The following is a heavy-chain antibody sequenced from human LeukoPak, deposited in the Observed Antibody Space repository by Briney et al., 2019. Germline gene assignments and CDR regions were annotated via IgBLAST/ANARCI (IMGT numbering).Heavy chain of an antibody. D-gene: IGHD2/OR15-2a*01. CDR1: GGTFSSYA. J-gene: IGHJ5*02. CDR2: INPSSGDT. Sequence: ASVKVSCKASGGTFSSYAISWVRQAPGQGLEWVGWINPSSGDTLYEEKFQGRVTMTRDKSISSAYMELSSLRSDDTAVYYCARKSAGFLTAWGQGTLVTVSS. V-gene: IGHV1-2*02. CDR3: ARKSAGFLTA.